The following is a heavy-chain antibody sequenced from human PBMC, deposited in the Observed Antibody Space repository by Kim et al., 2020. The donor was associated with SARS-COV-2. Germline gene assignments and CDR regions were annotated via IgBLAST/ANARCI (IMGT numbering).Heavy chain of an antibody. V-gene: IGHV3-9*01. J-gene: IGHJ4*02. CDR3: AKGGAAAGILGY. CDR1: GFTFDDYA. CDR2: ISWNSGSI. Sequence: GGSLRLSCAASGFTFDDYAMHWVRQAPGKGPEWVSGISWNSGSIGYADSVKGRFTISRDNAKNSLYLQMNSLRAEDTALYDCAKGGAAAGILGYWGQGTL. D-gene: IGHD6-13*01.